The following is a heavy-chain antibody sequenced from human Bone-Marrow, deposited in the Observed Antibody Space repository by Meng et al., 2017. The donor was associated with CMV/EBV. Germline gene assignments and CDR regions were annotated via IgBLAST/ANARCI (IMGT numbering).Heavy chain of an antibody. CDR2: IYYSGST. CDR3: ARVRFTGAFDI. CDR1: GGSITSRTYD. J-gene: IGHJ3*02. V-gene: IGHV4-39*01. Sequence: SETLSLTCTVSGGSITSRTYDWAWIRQPPGKGLEWIGSIYYSGSTYYNPSLKSRVTISVDTSKNQFSLKLSSVTAADTAVYYCARVRFTGAFDIWGQGTMVTVSS. D-gene: IGHD1-14*01.